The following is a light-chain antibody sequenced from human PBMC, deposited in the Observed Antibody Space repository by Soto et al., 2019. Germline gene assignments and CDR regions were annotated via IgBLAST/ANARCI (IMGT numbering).Light chain of an antibody. CDR1: QAIRGA. Sequence: AIQVTQSPSSLSASVGDRVTITCRASQAIRGALAWYQQKPGKPPKLLIYDVSSLQSGVPSRFSGSGSGTEFTLPISSLQPEDFGTYYCQQFLSYPITFGHRTRLEIK. CDR3: QQFLSYPIT. J-gene: IGKJ5*01. V-gene: IGKV1-13*02. CDR2: DVS.